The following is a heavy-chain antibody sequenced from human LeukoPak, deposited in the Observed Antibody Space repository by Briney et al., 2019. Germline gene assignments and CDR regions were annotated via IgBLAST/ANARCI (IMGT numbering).Heavy chain of an antibody. D-gene: IGHD2-15*01. CDR1: GFSPSTSGVG. Sequence: SGPRLVNATQTLTLTCTFPGFSPSTSGVGVGCIRQPPGQALEWLALDDRGDDKRYSPSLKSRLTITKDTSKNQVVLTMTNMDPVDTATYYCAHSRGYCSGGSCYGTYFDSWGQGTLVTVSS. CDR3: AHSRGYCSGGSCYGTYFDS. J-gene: IGHJ4*02. V-gene: IGHV2-5*02. CDR2: DDRGDDK.